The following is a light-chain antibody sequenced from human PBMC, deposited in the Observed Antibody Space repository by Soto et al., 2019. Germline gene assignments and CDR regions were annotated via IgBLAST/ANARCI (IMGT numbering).Light chain of an antibody. V-gene: IGKV1-9*01. CDR3: QKYNSAPWT. Sequence: DIQLTQSPSFLSPSIGESVTITCRASQFISTSLSWHQVKPGTAPKLQIYAASTLESGVPSRFSATVSGTDFTLTISSLQPEDVATYYCQKYNSAPWTFGQGTKVDIK. CDR2: AAS. J-gene: IGKJ1*01. CDR1: QFISTS.